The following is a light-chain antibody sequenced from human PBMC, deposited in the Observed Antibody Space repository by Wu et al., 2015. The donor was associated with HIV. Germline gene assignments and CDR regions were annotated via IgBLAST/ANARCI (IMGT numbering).Light chain of an antibody. J-gene: IGKJ4*01. CDR1: QNINNY. Sequence: DIQMTQSPSSLSASVGDRVTISCRASQNINNYLNWYQQKPGKPPKLLIYAASSLQSGVPSRFSGSGSGTDFTLTISSLQPEDFATYYCQQSYSSPPLTFGGGTRVEI. CDR2: AAS. V-gene: IGKV1-39*01. CDR3: QQSYSSPPLT.